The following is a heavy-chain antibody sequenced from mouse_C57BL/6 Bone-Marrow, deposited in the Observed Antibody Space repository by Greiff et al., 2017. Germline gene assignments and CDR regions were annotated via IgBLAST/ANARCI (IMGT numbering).Heavy chain of an antibody. Sequence: VQLQQPGAELVRPGSSVKLSCKASGYTFTSYWMHWVKQRPIQGLEWIGNIDPSDSATHYNQKFKDKATLTVDKSSSTAYMQLSSLTSEDSAVYYCAAYDGLYYAMDYWGQGTSVTVSS. J-gene: IGHJ4*01. D-gene: IGHD2-3*01. CDR3: AAYDGLYYAMDY. CDR2: IDPSDSAT. CDR1: GYTFTSYW. V-gene: IGHV1-52*01.